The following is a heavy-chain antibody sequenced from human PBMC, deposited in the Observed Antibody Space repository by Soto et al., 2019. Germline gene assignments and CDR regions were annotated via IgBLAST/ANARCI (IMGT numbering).Heavy chain of an antibody. CDR3: VRYCSSTLCNGVATRTFDY. Sequence: LRLSCAASRFTFSTYEMIWVRQAPGKGLEWVSYISSSGNTVYYADSVKGRFTISRDNTRNSLYLQMNSLRDEDTALYYCVRYCSSTLCNGVATRTFDYWGQGTLVTVSS. J-gene: IGHJ4*02. D-gene: IGHD2-2*01. CDR1: RFTFSTYE. CDR2: ISSSGNTV. V-gene: IGHV3-48*03.